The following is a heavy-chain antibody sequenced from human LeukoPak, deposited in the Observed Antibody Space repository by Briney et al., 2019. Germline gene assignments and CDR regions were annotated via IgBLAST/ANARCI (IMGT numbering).Heavy chain of an antibody. CDR3: ARDRPDTTSPTTVGRFDP. J-gene: IGHJ5*02. D-gene: IGHD1-26*01. CDR1: GDSISSGGYY. CDR2: IYSTGTT. V-gene: IGHV4-31*01. Sequence: SETLSLTCSVSGDSISSGGYYWHWIRQHPEKGLEWIGYIYSTGTTYYNPSLTSQLTMSLDTSKSQFSLKVTSVTAADTAVYFCARDRPDTTSPTTVGRFDPWGQGTLVTVSS.